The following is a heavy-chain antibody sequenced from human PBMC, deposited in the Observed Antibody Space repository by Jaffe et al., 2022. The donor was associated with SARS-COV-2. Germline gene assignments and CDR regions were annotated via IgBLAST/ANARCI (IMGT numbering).Heavy chain of an antibody. CDR2: ISSSGSTI. V-gene: IGHV3-11*01. Sequence: QVQLVESGGGLVKPGGSLRLSCAASGFTFSDYYMSWIRQAPGKGLEWVSYISSSGSTIYYADSVKGRFTISRDNAKNSLYLQMNSLRAEDTAVYYCARDKRERPQYASSPYYYYGMDVWGQGTTVTVSS. CDR3: ARDKRERPQYASSPYYYYGMDV. CDR1: GFTFSDYY. D-gene: IGHD1-26*01. J-gene: IGHJ6*02.